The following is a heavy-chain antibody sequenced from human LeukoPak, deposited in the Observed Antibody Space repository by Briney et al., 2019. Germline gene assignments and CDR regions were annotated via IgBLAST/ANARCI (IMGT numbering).Heavy chain of an antibody. J-gene: IGHJ4*02. V-gene: IGHV4-38-2*02. CDR1: GYSISSGYY. CDR2: INHSGST. D-gene: IGHD5-24*01. CDR3: ARDRYNQVDY. Sequence: SETLSLTCAVSGYSISSGYYWGWIRQPPGKGLEWIGSINHSGSTYYNPSLKSRVTISVDTSKNQFSLKLSSVTAADTAVYYCARDRYNQVDYWGQGTLVTVSS.